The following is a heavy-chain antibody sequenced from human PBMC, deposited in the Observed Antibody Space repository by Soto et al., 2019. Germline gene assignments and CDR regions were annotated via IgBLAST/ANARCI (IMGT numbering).Heavy chain of an antibody. D-gene: IGHD1-1*01. Sequence: SETLSLTCAVYGGSFSGYYWSWIRQPPGKGLEWIGEINHSGSTNYNPSLKSRVTISVDTSKNQLSLKLSSVTAADTAVYYCARGRATDTPNVNYFDYWGQGTLVTVSS. J-gene: IGHJ4*02. CDR3: ARGRATDTPNVNYFDY. CDR2: INHSGST. CDR1: GGSFSGYY. V-gene: IGHV4-34*01.